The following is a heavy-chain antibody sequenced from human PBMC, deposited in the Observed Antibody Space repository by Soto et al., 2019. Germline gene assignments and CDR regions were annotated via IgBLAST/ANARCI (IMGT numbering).Heavy chain of an antibody. CDR1: GYTFTSYY. Sequence: QVQLVQSGAEVKKPGASVKVSCKASGYTFTSYYMHWVRQAPGQGLEWMGTINPSGGSTTYAQKFQGRVTMTRDTSTSTGYMELSSLRSEDTAVYYCARTDGYTFDYWGQGTLVTVSS. D-gene: IGHD5-12*01. CDR2: INPSGGST. CDR3: ARTDGYTFDY. J-gene: IGHJ4*02. V-gene: IGHV1-46*01.